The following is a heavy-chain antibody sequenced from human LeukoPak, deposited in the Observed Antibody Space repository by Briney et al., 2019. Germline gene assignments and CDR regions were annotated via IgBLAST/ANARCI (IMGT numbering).Heavy chain of an antibody. V-gene: IGHV1-2*02. D-gene: IGHD6-13*01. CDR3: ARGKLAAPGRTGYNWFDR. CDR1: GYTFTGYY. J-gene: IGHJ5*02. CDR2: IKPNSGGT. Sequence: GSVRVSCKASGYTFTGYYIYWGREAPGQGVEWRGWIKPNSGGTNYAQTLWGSVTMPKYTSITTAYMELSGLRSDDTAIYYCARGKLAAPGRTGYNWFDRWGQGTLVTVSS.